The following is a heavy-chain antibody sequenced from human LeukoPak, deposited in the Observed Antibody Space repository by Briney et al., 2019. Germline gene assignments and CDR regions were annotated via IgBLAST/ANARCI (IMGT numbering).Heavy chain of an antibody. D-gene: IGHD4-17*01. V-gene: IGHV4-61*02. J-gene: IGHJ1*01. CDR3: ARDSGDYAEYFQH. Sequence: SETLSLTCTVSGGSISSGSYCWSWIRQPAGKGLEWIGRIYTSGSTNYNPSLKSRVTISVDTSKNQFSLKLSSVTAADTAVYYCARDSGDYAEYFQHWGQGTLVTVSS. CDR2: IYTSGST. CDR1: GGSISSGSYC.